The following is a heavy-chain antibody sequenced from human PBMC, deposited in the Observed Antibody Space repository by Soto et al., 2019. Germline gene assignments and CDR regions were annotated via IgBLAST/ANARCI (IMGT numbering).Heavy chain of an antibody. CDR3: AKENQHLVHDY. V-gene: IGHV3-30*18. CDR1: GFTFRNYG. CDR2: ISHDGSDK. J-gene: IGHJ4*02. D-gene: IGHD6-13*01. Sequence: GGSLRLSCAASGFTFRNYGMHWVRQAPGKGLEWVAVISHDGSDKYYADSMKGRFIISRDNSENTLFLNMNSLKPEDTAVYYCAKENQHLVHDYWGQGTLVTVSS.